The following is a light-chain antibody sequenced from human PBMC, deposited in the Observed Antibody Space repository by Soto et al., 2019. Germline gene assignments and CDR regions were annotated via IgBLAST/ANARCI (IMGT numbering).Light chain of an antibody. CDR1: SSDVGGYNS. CDR3: SSYTSSDTLV. Sequence: QSVLTQSASVSGSPGQSITISCTGTSSDVGGYNSVSWFRQHPGNAPKLIIYEVKNRPSGVSNRFSGSKSGNTASLTISGLQAEDEADYYCSSYTSSDTLVFGTGTRSPS. J-gene: IGLJ1*01. V-gene: IGLV2-14*03. CDR2: EVK.